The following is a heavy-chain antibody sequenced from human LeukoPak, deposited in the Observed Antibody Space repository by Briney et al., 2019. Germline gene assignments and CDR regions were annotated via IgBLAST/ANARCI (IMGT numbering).Heavy chain of an antibody. CDR3: ARTTPMSTIDY. V-gene: IGHV4-4*07. D-gene: IGHD5-18*01. CDR1: GGSISSYY. Sequence: SETLSLTCTVSGGSISSYYWSWIRQPAGKGLEWIGRLYTSGSTNYNPSLKSRVTMSVDTSKNQFSLKLSSVTAADAAVYYCARTTPMSTIDYWGQGTLVTVSS. J-gene: IGHJ4*02. CDR2: LYTSGST.